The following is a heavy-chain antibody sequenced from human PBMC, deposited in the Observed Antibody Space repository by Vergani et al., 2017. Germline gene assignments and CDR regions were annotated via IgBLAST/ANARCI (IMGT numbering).Heavy chain of an antibody. CDR1: GFTFSSYS. D-gene: IGHD6-13*01. CDR2: ISSSSSYI. CDR3: AREIIAAAGTYYFDD. J-gene: IGHJ4*02. Sequence: EVQLVESGGGLVKPGGSLRLSCAASGFTFSSYSMNWVRQAPGKGLEWVSSISSSSSYIYYADSVKGRFTISRDNAKNSLYLQMNSLRAEDTAVYYCAREIIAAAGTYYFDDWGQGTLVTVSS. V-gene: IGHV3-21*01.